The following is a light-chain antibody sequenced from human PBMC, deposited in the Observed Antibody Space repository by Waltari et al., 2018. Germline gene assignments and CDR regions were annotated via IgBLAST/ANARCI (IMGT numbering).Light chain of an antibody. V-gene: IGKV4-1*01. CDR3: QQYNSYST. Sequence: DIVMTQSPDSLSVSLGERATINCKSGQSLLYSSNNKNYLAWYQQKPGQPPKLLIYWASTRASGVPDRFSGGGSGTDFTLTISSLQAEDVAFYYCQQYNSYSTFGQGTKVEIK. J-gene: IGKJ1*01. CDR1: QSLLYSSNNKNY. CDR2: WAS.